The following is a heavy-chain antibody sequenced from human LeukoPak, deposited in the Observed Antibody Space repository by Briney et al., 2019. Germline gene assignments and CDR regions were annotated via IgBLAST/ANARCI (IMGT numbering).Heavy chain of an antibody. CDR1: GFSFSTYW. V-gene: IGHV3-74*01. CDR2: INSDGSST. Sequence: GGSLRLSCAASGFSFSTYWMHWVRKAPGKGLEWVSRINSDGSSTTYADSVKGRFTISRDNAKSMLYLQMNSLRAEDTAVYYCARSEYNFDYWGQGTLVTVSS. D-gene: IGHD1-1*01. J-gene: IGHJ4*02. CDR3: ARSEYNFDY.